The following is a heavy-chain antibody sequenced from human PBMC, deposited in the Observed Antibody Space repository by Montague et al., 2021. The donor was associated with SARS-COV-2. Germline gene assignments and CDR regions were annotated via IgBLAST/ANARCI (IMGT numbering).Heavy chain of an antibody. V-gene: IGHV4-59*13. CDR3: ARGSYEILRYGMDV. CDR2: IYYNGST. Sequence: SETLSLTCTVSGGSISSYYWSWIRQPPGKGLEWIGYIYYNGSTNYNPSLKSRITISLGTSKNQFSLKLSSVTAADTAVYYCARGSYEILRYGMDVWGQGTTVTVSS. D-gene: IGHD3-9*01. J-gene: IGHJ6*02. CDR1: GGSISSYY.